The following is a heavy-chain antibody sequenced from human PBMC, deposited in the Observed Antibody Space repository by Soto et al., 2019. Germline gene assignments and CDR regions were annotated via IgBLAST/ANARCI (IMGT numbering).Heavy chain of an antibody. D-gene: IGHD3-10*01. CDR1: GYTFTGYY. CDR3: ARSGIGGKRGMDV. CDR2: INPNSGGT. V-gene: IGHV1-2*02. Sequence: VKFSCKASGYTFTGYYMHWVRQAPGQGLEWMGWINPNSGGTNYAQKFQGRVTMTRDTSISTAYMELSRLRSDDTAVYYCARSGIGGKRGMDVWGQGTTVTVSS. J-gene: IGHJ6*02.